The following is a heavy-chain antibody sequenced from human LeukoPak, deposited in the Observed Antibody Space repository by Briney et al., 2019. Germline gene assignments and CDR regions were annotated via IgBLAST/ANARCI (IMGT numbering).Heavy chain of an antibody. V-gene: IGHV3-48*01. CDR3: ARGPSSQFRTDY. CDR1: GFAFSSYS. J-gene: IGHJ4*02. CDR2: IGTSSSRI. D-gene: IGHD2-2*01. Sequence: GGSLRLSCAASGFAFSSYSLNWVRQAPGKGLEWVSYIGTSSSRIYYADSVKGRFTISRDNAKNSLYLQMNGLRAEDTAVYYCARGPSSQFRTDYWGQGTLVTVSS.